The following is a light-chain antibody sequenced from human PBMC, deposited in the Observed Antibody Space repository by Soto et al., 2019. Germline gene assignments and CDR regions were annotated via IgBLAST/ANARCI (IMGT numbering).Light chain of an antibody. CDR1: QSLVYSDGKTY. J-gene: IGKJ2*01. Sequence: DVVMTQSPLSLPVNPGQPASISCRSRQSLVYSDGKTYLSWLQQRPGQSPRRLIYKVSTRDSGVPDRFSGSVSGADFTLKISSVEAEDIAIYSCMQGAYWPDTFGQGTHLEIK. V-gene: IGKV2-30*01. CDR3: MQGAYWPDT. CDR2: KVS.